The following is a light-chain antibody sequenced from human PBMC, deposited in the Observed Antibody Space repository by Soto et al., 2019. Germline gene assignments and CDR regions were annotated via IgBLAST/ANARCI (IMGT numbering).Light chain of an antibody. J-gene: IGLJ3*02. CDR2: EVS. CDR1: SSDISGFNY. Sequence: QSALTQPASVSGSPGQSITISCTGTSSDISGFNYVSWYQQHPGKAPKLIIFEVSNRPSGVSNRFSASKSGSTASLTISGLQAEDEGDFYCSSYTRSSTWVFGGGTKLTVL. V-gene: IGLV2-14*01. CDR3: SSYTRSSTWV.